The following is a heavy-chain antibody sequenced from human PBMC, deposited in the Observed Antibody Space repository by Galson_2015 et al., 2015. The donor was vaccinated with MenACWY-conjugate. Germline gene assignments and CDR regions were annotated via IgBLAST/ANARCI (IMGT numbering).Heavy chain of an antibody. J-gene: IGHJ4*02. D-gene: IGHD1-26*01. CDR3: AKTRGASFYFDS. Sequence: SLRLSCAASGFIFNTYWMHWVRQAPGKGLVWVSRINPAGSSTTYADSVKDRFTISRDNAKNTLYLQMNSLRPEDTAVFYCAKTRGASFYFDSWGQGTLVTVSS. CDR1: GFIFNTYW. CDR2: INPAGSST. V-gene: IGHV3-74*01.